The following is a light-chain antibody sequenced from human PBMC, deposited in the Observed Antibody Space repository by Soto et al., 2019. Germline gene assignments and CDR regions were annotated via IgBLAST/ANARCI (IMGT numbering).Light chain of an antibody. Sequence: DIQITQSPPNLSAHVGDRVTITCRASQSIVSWLAWYQQKPGKAPKLLIYDASTLASGVPSRFSGSGSGTEFTLTISSLQPDDFATYYCQQYNNYSGTFGQGTKVDIK. V-gene: IGKV1-5*01. J-gene: IGKJ1*01. CDR2: DAS. CDR1: QSIVSW. CDR3: QQYNNYSGT.